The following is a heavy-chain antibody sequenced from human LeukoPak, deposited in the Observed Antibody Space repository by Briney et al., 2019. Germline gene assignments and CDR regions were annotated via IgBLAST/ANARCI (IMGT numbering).Heavy chain of an antibody. J-gene: IGHJ1*01. CDR1: GFTFSTFW. CDR3: ARDQPFQH. Sequence: GGSLRLSCAASGFTFSTFWMHWVRQVPGKGLVWVSRINSDGSTTNYADSVKGRFTISRDNSKNTLYLRMNSLRAEDTAVYYCARDQPFQHWGQGTLVTVSS. CDR2: INSDGSTT. V-gene: IGHV3-74*01.